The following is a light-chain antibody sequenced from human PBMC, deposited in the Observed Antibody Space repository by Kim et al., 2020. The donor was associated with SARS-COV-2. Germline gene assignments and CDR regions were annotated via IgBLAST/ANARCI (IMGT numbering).Light chain of an antibody. Sequence: SVALGQTARITREGNNLGIKSVHWYQQKPGQAPVLVIYRDSNRPSGIPERFSGSNSKNTATLTIHRAQAGDEAAYYCQVWDSNTDVFGGGTQLTVL. CDR3: QVWDSNTDV. J-gene: IGLJ2*01. CDR2: RDS. V-gene: IGLV3-9*01. CDR1: NLGIKS.